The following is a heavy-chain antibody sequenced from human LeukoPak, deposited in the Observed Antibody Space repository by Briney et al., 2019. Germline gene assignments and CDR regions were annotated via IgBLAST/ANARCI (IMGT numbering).Heavy chain of an antibody. D-gene: IGHD6-19*01. J-gene: IGHJ5*02. CDR3: ARVLGWGWIDP. Sequence: GGSLRLSCVASGSTFSNYAMSWVRRAPGKGLEWVSHIGRNSDNIFYADSVKGRFTISRDNAKNSLYLQMNSLRDEDTAVYYCARVLGWGWIDPWGQGTLVTVSS. V-gene: IGHV3-48*02. CDR1: GSTFSNYA. CDR2: IGRNSDNI.